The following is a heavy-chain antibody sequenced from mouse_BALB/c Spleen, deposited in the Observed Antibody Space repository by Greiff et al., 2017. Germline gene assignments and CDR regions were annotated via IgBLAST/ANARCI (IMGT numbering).Heavy chain of an antibody. V-gene: IGHV1-82*01. Sequence: QVQLQQSGPELVKPGASVKISCKASGYAFSSSWMNWVKQRPRQGLEWIGRIYPGDGDTNYNGKFKGKATLTADKSSSTAYMQLSSLTSVDSAVYFCARSEYDYDDYAMDYWGQGTSVTVSS. CDR3: ARSEYDYDDYAMDY. CDR1: GYAFSSSW. J-gene: IGHJ4*01. D-gene: IGHD2-4*01. CDR2: IYPGDGDT.